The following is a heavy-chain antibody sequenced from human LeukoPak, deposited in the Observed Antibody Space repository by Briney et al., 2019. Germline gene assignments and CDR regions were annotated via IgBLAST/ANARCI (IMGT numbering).Heavy chain of an antibody. J-gene: IGHJ6*04. Sequence: PGGSLRLSCAASGFTLSSSLNWVRQAPGKGLEWVASITPDTSTHYTDLLKGRFTISRDNAQNSLYLQMDSLRVEDTAVYYCARDKPGIAAPDAWGKGTTVIVSS. CDR2: ITPDTST. D-gene: IGHD6-13*01. CDR3: ARDKPGIAAPDA. CDR1: GFTLSSS. V-gene: IGHV3-69-1*01.